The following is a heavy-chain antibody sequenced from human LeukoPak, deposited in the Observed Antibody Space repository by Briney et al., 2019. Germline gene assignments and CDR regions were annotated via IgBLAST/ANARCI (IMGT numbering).Heavy chain of an antibody. V-gene: IGHV4-59*01. J-gene: IGHJ4*02. CDR1: GGSISSYY. Sequence: SETLSLTCTVSGGSISSYYWSWIRQPPGKGLEWIGYIYYSGSTNYNPSLKSRVTISVDTSKNQFSLKLSSVTAADTAVYYCARGGDGYNQDALYFDYWGQGTLVTVSS. D-gene: IGHD5-24*01. CDR2: IYYSGST. CDR3: ARGGDGYNQDALYFDY.